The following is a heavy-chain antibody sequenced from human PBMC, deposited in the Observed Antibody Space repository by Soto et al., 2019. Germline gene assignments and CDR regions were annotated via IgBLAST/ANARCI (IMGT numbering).Heavy chain of an antibody. Sequence: SQTLSLTCGISGDSVSSNTAGWSWIRQSPSRGLEWLGRTYYRSMWYYDYAVSVKGRITINPDTSKNQFSLQLNSVTPEDTAVYYCAKGGLVRGSFHGWFDPWGQGTLVTVSS. CDR1: GDSVSSNTAG. V-gene: IGHV6-1*01. CDR3: AKGGLVRGSFHGWFDP. CDR2: TYYRSMWYY. J-gene: IGHJ5*02. D-gene: IGHD3-10*01.